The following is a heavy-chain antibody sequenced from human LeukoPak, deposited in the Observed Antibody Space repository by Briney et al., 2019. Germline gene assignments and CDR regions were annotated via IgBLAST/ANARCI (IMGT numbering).Heavy chain of an antibody. CDR3: ARDLLIGFYYDFWSGYYGMDV. CDR2: ISSSSSYI. CDR1: GFTFSTYT. Sequence: SGGSLRLSCVASGFTFSTYTMNWVRQAPGKGLEWVSSISSSSSYIYYADSVKGRFTISRDNAKNSLYLQMNSLRAEDTAVYYCARDLLIGFYYDFWSGYYGMDVWGQGTTVTVSS. D-gene: IGHD3-3*01. V-gene: IGHV3-21*01. J-gene: IGHJ6*02.